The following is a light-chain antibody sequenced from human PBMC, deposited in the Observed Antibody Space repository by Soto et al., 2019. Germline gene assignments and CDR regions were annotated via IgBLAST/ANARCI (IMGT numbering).Light chain of an antibody. CDR3: QQRRSWPRA. CDR1: QSVSSN. V-gene: IGKV3-15*01. Sequence: EIVMTQSPATLSVSPGERATLSCRASQSVSSNLAWYQQKPGQAPRLLIYGASTRATGIPARFSGSGSGTEFTLTISSLHSEDFAVYYCQQRRSWPRAFGQGTKVDIK. J-gene: IGKJ1*01. CDR2: GAS.